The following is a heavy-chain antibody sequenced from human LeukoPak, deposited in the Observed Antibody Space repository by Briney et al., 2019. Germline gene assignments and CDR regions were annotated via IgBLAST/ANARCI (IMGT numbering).Heavy chain of an antibody. Sequence: SETLSLTCTVSGYSISSGYYWGWIRQPPGKGLEWIGSIYHSGSTYYNPSLKSRVTISVDTSKNQFSLKLSSVTAADTAVYYCARGPQVYGDYGPDFDYWGQGTLVTVSS. CDR2: IYHSGST. CDR3: ARGPQVYGDYGPDFDY. CDR1: GYSISSGYY. D-gene: IGHD4-17*01. J-gene: IGHJ4*02. V-gene: IGHV4-38-2*02.